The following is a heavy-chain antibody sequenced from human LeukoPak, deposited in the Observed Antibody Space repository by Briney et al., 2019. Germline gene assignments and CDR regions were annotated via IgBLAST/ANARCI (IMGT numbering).Heavy chain of an antibody. J-gene: IGHJ4*02. CDR1: GFTFSNYW. V-gene: IGHV3-7*01. CDR2: IKQDGSER. Sequence: GGSLRVSCVASGFTFSNYWMNWVRQAPGKGLEWVAHIKQDGSERYYVDSVKGRFTVSRDNAKNSLYLQMTSLRDEDTAVYYCARDSHVSGRGYWGQGTLVTVSA. D-gene: IGHD6-19*01. CDR3: ARDSHVSGRGY.